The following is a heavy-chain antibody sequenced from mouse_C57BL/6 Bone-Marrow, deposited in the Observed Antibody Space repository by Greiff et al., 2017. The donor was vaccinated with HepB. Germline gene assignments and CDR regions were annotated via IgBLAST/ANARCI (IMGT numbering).Heavy chain of an antibody. J-gene: IGHJ4*01. D-gene: IGHD2-4*01. CDR1: GFTFSDYY. CDR3: ARHVYDYGYYAMDY. V-gene: IGHV5-12*01. CDR2: ISNGGGST. Sequence: EVQLVESGGGLVQPGGSLKLSCAASGFTFSDYYMYWVRQTPEKRLEWVAYISNGGGSTYYPDTVKGRFTISRDNAKNTLYLQMSRLKSEDTAMYYCARHVYDYGYYAMDYWGQGTSVTVSS.